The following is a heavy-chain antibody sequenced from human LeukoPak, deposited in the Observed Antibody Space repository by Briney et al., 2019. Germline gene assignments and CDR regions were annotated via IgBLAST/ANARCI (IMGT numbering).Heavy chain of an antibody. CDR1: GFTFSSYA. Sequence: PGGSLRLSCAASGFTFSSYAMSWVRQAPGKGLEWVSAISGSGGSTYFADSVKGRFTISRDNSKNTLYLQMNSLRAEDTAVYYCARDRERAADLGYWGQGTLVTVSS. CDR3: ARDRERAADLGY. V-gene: IGHV3-23*01. CDR2: ISGSGGST. J-gene: IGHJ4*02. D-gene: IGHD6-13*01.